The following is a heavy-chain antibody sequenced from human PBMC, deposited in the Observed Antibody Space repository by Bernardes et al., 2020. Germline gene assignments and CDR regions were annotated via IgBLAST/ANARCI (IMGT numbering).Heavy chain of an antibody. D-gene: IGHD2-15*01. CDR2: MNPNSGNT. V-gene: IGHV1-8*01. J-gene: IGHJ2*01. CDR1: GYTFTSYD. CDR3: ARGINCSGGSCYYWYFDL. Sequence: ASVKVSCKASGYTFTSYDINWVRQATGQGLEWMGWMNPNSGNTGYAQKFQGRVTMTRNTSISTAYMELSSLRSEDTAVYYCARGINCSGGSCYYWYFDLWGRGTLVTVSS.